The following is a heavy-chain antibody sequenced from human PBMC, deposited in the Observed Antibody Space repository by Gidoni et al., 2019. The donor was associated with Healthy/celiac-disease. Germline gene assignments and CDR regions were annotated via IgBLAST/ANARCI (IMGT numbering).Heavy chain of an antibody. CDR3: ARVGAVAPWYFDL. D-gene: IGHD6-19*01. J-gene: IGHJ2*01. V-gene: IGHV4-59*01. CDR1: AASISSYY. Sequence: QVQLQESGPGLVKPSETLSLTCTASAASISSYYWSWIRQPPGKGLEWIGYIYYSGGTNYNPSLKSRVTISVDTTKNQFSLKLSSVTAADTAVYYCARVGAVAPWYFDLWGRGTLVTVSS. CDR2: IYYSGGT.